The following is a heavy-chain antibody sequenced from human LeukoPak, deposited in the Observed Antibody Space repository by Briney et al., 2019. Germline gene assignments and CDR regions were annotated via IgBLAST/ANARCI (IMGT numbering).Heavy chain of an antibody. CDR1: GFTFSSNY. V-gene: IGHV3-53*01. CDR2: IYSGGST. Sequence: GGSLRLSCAASGFTFSSNYMSWVRQAPGKGLEWVSVIYSGGSTYYADYVKGRFTISRDNSKNTLYLQMNSLRAEDTAVYYCARDSVTVTTLGYYYGMDVWGKGTTVTVSS. J-gene: IGHJ6*04. CDR3: ARDSVTVTTLGYYYGMDV. D-gene: IGHD4-17*01.